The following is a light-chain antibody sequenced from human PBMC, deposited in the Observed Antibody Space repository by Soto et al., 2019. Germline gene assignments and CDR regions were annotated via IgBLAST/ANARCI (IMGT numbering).Light chain of an antibody. V-gene: IGKV1-9*01. CDR1: QDIKRF. Sequence: DVQLTQSPSFLAASVGDRLTITCRASQDIKRFLAWYQQKPGKAPKLLIYTISTLQSGVPSRFSGSGSGTEFTLTISSLKPDDFATYYCQQVNTYPVTFGGGTKVEI. J-gene: IGKJ4*01. CDR2: TIS. CDR3: QQVNTYPVT.